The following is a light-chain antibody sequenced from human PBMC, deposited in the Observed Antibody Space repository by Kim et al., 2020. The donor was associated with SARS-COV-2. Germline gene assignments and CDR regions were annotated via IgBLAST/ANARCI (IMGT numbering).Light chain of an antibody. J-gene: IGLJ3*02. CDR1: TFGGKT. V-gene: IGLV3-21*01. CDR3: QAWDSGSDHWV. CDR2: YDG. Sequence: APARTASITWGGDTFGGKTVHWYQQKPGQAPTLVIYYDGDRPSGIPERFSGSSSGDSATLTISSVEAGDEADYYCQAWDSGSDHWVFGGGTQLTVL.